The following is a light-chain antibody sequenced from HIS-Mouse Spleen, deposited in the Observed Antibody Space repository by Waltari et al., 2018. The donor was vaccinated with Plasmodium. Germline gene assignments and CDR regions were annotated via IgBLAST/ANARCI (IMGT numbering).Light chain of an antibody. V-gene: IGLV3-21*03. J-gene: IGLJ2*01. CDR1: NLGSKL. CDR2: DDS. CDR3: QVWDSSSDHPV. Sequence: SYVLTQPPSVSGAPGKTARVTRGGNNLGSKLVPWHQQQPGQAPVLVVYDDSHRPSGIPERFSGSNSGNTATLTISRVEAGDEADYYCQVWDSSSDHPVFGGGTKLTVL.